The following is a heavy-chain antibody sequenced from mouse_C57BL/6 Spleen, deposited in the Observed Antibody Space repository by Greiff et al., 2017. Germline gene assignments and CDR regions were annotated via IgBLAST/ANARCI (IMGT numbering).Heavy chain of an antibody. CDR2: IWSGGST. CDR3: ARSYGSSYGYAMDY. J-gene: IGHJ4*01. CDR1: GFSLTSYG. Sequence: VKVVESGPGLVQPSQSLSITCTVSGFSLTSYGVHWVRQSPGKGLEWLGVIWSGGSTDYNAAFISRLSISKDNSKSQVFFKMNSLQADDTAIYYCARSYGSSYGYAMDYWGQGTSVTVSS. D-gene: IGHD1-1*01. V-gene: IGHV2-2*01.